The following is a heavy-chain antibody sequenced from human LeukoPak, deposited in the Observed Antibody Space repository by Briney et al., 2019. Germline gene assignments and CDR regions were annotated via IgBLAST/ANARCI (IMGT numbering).Heavy chain of an antibody. V-gene: IGHV4-59*01. D-gene: IGHD1-26*01. J-gene: IGHJ5*02. Sequence: KPSETLSLTCTVSGGSISSYYWTWLRQPAGKGLEWIGYIYYSGSTNYNPSLKSRVTISVDTSKNQFSLKLSSVTAADTAVYYCARDRHPSGIYRGVWFDPWGQGTLVTVSS. CDR3: ARDRHPSGIYRGVWFDP. CDR1: GGSISSYY. CDR2: IYYSGST.